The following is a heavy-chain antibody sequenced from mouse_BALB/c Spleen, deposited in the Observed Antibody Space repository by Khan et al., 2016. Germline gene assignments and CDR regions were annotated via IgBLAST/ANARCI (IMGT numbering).Heavy chain of an antibody. J-gene: IGHJ4*01. Sequence: VELVESGPGLVAPSQSLSITCTVSGFSLIAYGVNWVRQPPGKGLEWLGMIWGDGTTDFNSALKSRLNITKDNSKSQVFLKMNSLQTDDTGRYYCARDGWGYYAMDYWGQGTSVTVSS. CDR3: ARDGWGYYAMDY. CDR2: IWGDGTT. CDR1: GFSLIAYG. D-gene: IGHD2-2*01. V-gene: IGHV2-6-7*01.